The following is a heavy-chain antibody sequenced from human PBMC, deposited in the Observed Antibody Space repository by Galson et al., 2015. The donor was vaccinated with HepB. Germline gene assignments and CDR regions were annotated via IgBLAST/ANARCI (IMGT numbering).Heavy chain of an antibody. CDR1: GYTFANFD. V-gene: IGHV1-8*01. CDR2: ISPNSGNT. CDR3: ARGWISTGGFDP. D-gene: IGHD1-1*01. Sequence: SVKVSCKASGYTFANFDTNWVRQATGQGPEWMGWISPNSGNTGYAQLFQGRVTLTRNTSISTVYMELDRLTSEDTAFYYCARGWISTGGFDPWGQGTLVTVSS. J-gene: IGHJ5*02.